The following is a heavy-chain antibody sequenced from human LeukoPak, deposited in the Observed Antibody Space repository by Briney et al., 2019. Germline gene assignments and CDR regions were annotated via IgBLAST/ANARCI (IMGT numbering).Heavy chain of an antibody. Sequence: PSETLSLTCTVSGGSIGSRYWTWIRQPPGRGLEWIGYVRYSGSTDYNPSLKSRVTISLDTSNNQFSLRLNSVTAADTAVYYCARDRGSGLDYWGQGTLVTVSS. CDR2: VRYSGST. CDR3: ARDRGSGLDY. D-gene: IGHD6-25*01. J-gene: IGHJ4*02. CDR1: GGSIGSRY. V-gene: IGHV4-59*11.